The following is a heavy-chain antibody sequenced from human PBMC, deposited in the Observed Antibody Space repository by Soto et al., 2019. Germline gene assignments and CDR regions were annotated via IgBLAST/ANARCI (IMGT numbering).Heavy chain of an antibody. J-gene: IGHJ6*02. Sequence: EVQLVESGGGLVQPGGSLRLSCAASGFTFSSYWMHWVRQAPGKGPVWVSRINSDGSITTYADSVKGRFTVSRDNAKNMLYMQMNSVRAEDKAVYYCAGVPNSAGPVWGQGTTVTVSS. CDR1: GFTFSSYW. CDR2: INSDGSIT. V-gene: IGHV3-74*01. CDR3: AGVPNSAGPV. D-gene: IGHD1-7*01.